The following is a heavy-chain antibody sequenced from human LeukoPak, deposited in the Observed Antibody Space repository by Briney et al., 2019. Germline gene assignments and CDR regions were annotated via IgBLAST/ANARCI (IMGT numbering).Heavy chain of an antibody. V-gene: IGHV4-59*08. CDR2: IFYSGST. CDR3: ARLSIEWLYHI. D-gene: IGHD3-3*01. Sequence: SETLSLTCTVSGGSISTYYWSWIRQPPGKGLEWIAYIFYSGSTNYNPSLKSRVTISVDTSKNQFSLKLSSVTAADTAVYYCARLSIEWLYHIWGQGTMVTVSS. J-gene: IGHJ3*02. CDR1: GGSISTYY.